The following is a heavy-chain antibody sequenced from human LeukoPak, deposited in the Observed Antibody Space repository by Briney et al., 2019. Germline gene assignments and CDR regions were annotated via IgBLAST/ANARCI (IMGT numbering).Heavy chain of an antibody. CDR2: IYHSGST. V-gene: IGHV4-38-2*02. CDR3: VRSMMTRSSDAFDI. J-gene: IGHJ3*02. D-gene: IGHD3-10*01. CDR1: GYSISSGYY. Sequence: SETLSLTCTVSGYSISSGYYWGWIRQPPGKGLEWIGSIYHSGSTYYNPSLKSRVTISVDTSKNQFSLKLSSVTAADTTVYYCVRSMMTRSSDAFDIWGQGTMVTVSS.